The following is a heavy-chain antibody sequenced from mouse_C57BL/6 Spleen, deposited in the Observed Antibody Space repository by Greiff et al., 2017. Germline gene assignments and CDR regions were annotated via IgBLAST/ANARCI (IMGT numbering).Heavy chain of an antibody. CDR1: GFSFNTYA. Sequence: EVKLVESGGGLVQPKGSLKLSCAASGFSFNTYAMHWVRQAPGKGLEWVARIRSKSNNYATSYAVSVKDTFTISRAASESILYLQMNNLKTEDTAVYYCVREGLWFYAMDYWGQGTSVTVS. CDR2: IRSKSNNYAT. J-gene: IGHJ4*01. V-gene: IGHV10-1*01. D-gene: IGHD2-2*01. CDR3: VREGLWFYAMDY.